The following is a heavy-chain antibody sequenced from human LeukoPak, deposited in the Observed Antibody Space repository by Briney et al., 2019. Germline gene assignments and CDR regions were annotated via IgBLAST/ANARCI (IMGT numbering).Heavy chain of an antibody. V-gene: IGHV3-21*03. Sequence: PGGSLRLSCAASGFTFSSYSMNWVRQAPGKGLGWVSSISSSSSYIYYADSVKGRFTISRDNAKNSLYLQMNSLRAEDTAVYYCTTDGVGVEGATYDNWGQGTLVSVSS. CDR2: ISSSSSYI. J-gene: IGHJ4*02. D-gene: IGHD1-26*01. CDR3: TTDGVGVEGATYDN. CDR1: GFTFSSYS.